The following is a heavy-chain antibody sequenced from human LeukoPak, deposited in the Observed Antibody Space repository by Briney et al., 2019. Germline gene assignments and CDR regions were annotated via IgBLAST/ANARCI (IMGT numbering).Heavy chain of an antibody. J-gene: IGHJ4*02. CDR2: IYHSGST. CDR1: GYSISSGYY. D-gene: IGHD6-19*01. CDR3: AREEDIAVDNFDY. Sequence: LETLSLTCAVSGYSISSGYYWGWIRQPPGKGLEWIGSIYHSGSTYYNPSLKSRVTISVDTSKNQFSLKLSSVTAADTAVYYCAREEDIAVDNFDYWGQGTLVTVSS. V-gene: IGHV4-38-2*02.